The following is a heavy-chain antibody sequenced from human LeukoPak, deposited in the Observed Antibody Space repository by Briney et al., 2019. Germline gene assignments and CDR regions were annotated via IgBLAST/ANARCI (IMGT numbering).Heavy chain of an antibody. CDR1: GGSISSHY. V-gene: IGHV4-59*08. Sequence: SETLSLTCTVSGGSISSHYWTWIRQPPGKGLEWIGYIYNTGSTNYNPSLKSRVTISLDTSKNQFSLKLTSVTAAGTAIYFCARDDYGVFDAFDVWGQGTVVTVSS. CDR3: ARDDYGVFDAFDV. D-gene: IGHD3-16*01. J-gene: IGHJ3*01. CDR2: IYNTGST.